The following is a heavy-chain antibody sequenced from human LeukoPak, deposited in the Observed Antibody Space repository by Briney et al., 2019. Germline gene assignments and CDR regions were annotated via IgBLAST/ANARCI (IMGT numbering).Heavy chain of an antibody. CDR3: ARGGGHCSGGSCPTIYYFDY. CDR2: ISSSGSTI. J-gene: IGHJ4*02. V-gene: IGHV3-48*03. D-gene: IGHD2-15*01. CDR1: GFTFSSYE. Sequence: GGSLRLSCAASGFTFSSYEMNWVRQAPGKGLEWVSYISSSGSTIYYADSVKGRFTISRDNAKNSLYLQMNSLRAEDTAVYYCARGGGHCSGGSCPTIYYFDYWGQGTLVTVSS.